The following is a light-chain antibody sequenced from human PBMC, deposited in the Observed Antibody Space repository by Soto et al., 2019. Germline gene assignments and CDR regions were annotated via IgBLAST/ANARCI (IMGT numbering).Light chain of an antibody. J-gene: IGLJ1*01. CDR3: SSFADSSAPDYV. V-gene: IGLV2-14*03. CDR2: DVS. Sequence: QSALTHHGSVSWSPGHSIAIACTGTSSDIGAYDYVSWYQQHPGGVPKLLIYDVSSRPSGVSSRFSGSKSGNTASLTISGLQADDESHYYCSSFADSSAPDYVFGGGTKVTXL. CDR1: SSDIGAYDY.